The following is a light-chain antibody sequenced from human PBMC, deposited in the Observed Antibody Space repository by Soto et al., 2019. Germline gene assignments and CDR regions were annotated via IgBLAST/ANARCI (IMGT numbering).Light chain of an antibody. J-gene: IGKJ4*01. CDR1: QSISSY. V-gene: IGKV1-39*01. CDR2: AAS. Sequence: DIQMTQSPSSLSASVGDRVTITCRASQSISSYLNWYQQKPGKAPKLLIYAASSLQSGVPSRFSGSGSGTAFTLTISSLQPEDFATYYCQQSYSTPQTFGGGTKVEIK. CDR3: QQSYSTPQT.